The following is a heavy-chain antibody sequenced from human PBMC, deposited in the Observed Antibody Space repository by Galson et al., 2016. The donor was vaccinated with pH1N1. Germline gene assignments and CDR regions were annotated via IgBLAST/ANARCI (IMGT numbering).Heavy chain of an antibody. CDR2: ISYDGNNK. CDR1: GFTFSTYS. D-gene: IGHD3-9*01. J-gene: IGHJ6*02. V-gene: IGHV3-30*03. CDR3: ARDRPQMLLRYFEWLLGDAMDV. Sequence: SLRLSCAASGFTFSTYSMNWVRQAPGKGLEWVAVISYDGNNKYYVDSVKDRFTISRDNSRNTLYLQMTSLRAEDTAVYYCARDRPQMLLRYFEWLLGDAMDVWGQGTTVTVSS.